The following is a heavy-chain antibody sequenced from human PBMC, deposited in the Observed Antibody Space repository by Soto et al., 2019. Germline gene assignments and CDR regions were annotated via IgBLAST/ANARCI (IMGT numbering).Heavy chain of an antibody. J-gene: IGHJ3*02. V-gene: IGHV1-18*01. D-gene: IGHD2-2*01. CDR3: AREFVDQLHDHDAFDI. CDR2: ISAYNGNT. Sequence: ASVKVSCKASGYTFTSYGISWVRQAPGQGLEWMGWISAYNGNTNYAQKLQGRVTMTTDTSTSTAYMELRSLRSDDTAVYYCAREFVDQLHDHDAFDIWGQGTMVTVSS. CDR1: GYTFTSYG.